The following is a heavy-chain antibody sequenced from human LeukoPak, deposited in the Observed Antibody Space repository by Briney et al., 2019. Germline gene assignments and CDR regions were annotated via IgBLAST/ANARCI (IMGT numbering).Heavy chain of an antibody. CDR2: IKQDGSEK. V-gene: IGHV3-7*01. Sequence: PGGSLRLSCAASGLTFSDSWMDWVRQAPGKGLEWVANIKQDGSEKYYVDSVKGRFTISRDNAKNSLYLQMNSLRAEDTAVYYCSRSLNYWGQGTLVTVSS. J-gene: IGHJ4*02. CDR3: SRSLNY. CDR1: GLTFSDSW.